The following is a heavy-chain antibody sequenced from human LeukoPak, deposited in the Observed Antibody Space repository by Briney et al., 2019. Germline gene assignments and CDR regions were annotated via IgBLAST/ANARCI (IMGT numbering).Heavy chain of an antibody. J-gene: IGHJ4*02. V-gene: IGHV4-59*07. CDR3: ASDGCCGGSGGYFDY. D-gene: IGHD3-16*01. Sequence: SDTLSLTCTVSGGSIGTYYWICIRQPPGKGLEGLVDVHYSWSTNYNPSLKSRVTISVDTSKNQFSLELTSVTAADTAVYYCASDGCCGGSGGYFDYWGQGAVVTVSP. CDR1: GGSIGTYY. CDR2: VHYSWST.